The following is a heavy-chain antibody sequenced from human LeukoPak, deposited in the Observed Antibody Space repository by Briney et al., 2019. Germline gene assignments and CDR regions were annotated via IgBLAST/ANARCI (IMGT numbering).Heavy chain of an antibody. CDR3: VRDRELAY. Sequence: SETLSLTCAVYGGSFSGYYWSWIRRPPGKGLEWIGEINHSGSTNYNPSLKSRVTISVDTSKNQFSLKLSSVTAADTAVYYCVRDRELAYWGQGILVTVSS. D-gene: IGHD1-1*01. CDR2: INHSGST. J-gene: IGHJ4*02. CDR1: GGSFSGYY. V-gene: IGHV4-34*01.